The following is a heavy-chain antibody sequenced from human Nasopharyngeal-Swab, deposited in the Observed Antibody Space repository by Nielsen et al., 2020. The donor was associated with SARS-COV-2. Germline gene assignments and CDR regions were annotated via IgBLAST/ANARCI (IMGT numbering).Heavy chain of an antibody. CDR2: IYHSGST. CDR3: ARSRMYSSGWYRYFDL. Sequence: SEILSLTCTVSGGSISSSNWWSWVRQPPGKGLEWIGEIYHSGSTNYNPSLKSRVTISVDKSKNQFSLKLSSVTAADTAVYYCARSRMYSSGWYRYFDLWGRGTLVTVSS. J-gene: IGHJ2*01. V-gene: IGHV4-4*02. CDR1: GGSISSSNW. D-gene: IGHD6-19*01.